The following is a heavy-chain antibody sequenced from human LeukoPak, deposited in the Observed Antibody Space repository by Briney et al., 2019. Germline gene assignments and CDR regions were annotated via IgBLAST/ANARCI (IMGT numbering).Heavy chain of an antibody. Sequence: PSETLSLTCTVSGGSISSYYWSWIRQPPGKGLEWIGYIYYSGSTNYNPSLESRVTISVDTSKNQFSLKLSSVTAADTAVYYCARIVGARPYNWFDPWGQGTLVTVSS. CDR3: ARIVGARPYNWFDP. D-gene: IGHD1-26*01. V-gene: IGHV4-59*01. J-gene: IGHJ5*02. CDR1: GGSISSYY. CDR2: IYYSGST.